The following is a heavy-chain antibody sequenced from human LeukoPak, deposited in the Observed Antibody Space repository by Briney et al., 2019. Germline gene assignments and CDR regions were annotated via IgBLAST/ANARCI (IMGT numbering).Heavy chain of an antibody. CDR3: ARDRRAYGFDY. CDR1: GFTFGDYA. V-gene: IGHV3-7*01. Sequence: GGSLRLSCTASGFTFGDYAMSWVRQAPGKGLEWVANIKQDGSEKYYEDSVKGRFTISRDNVKNSLYLQMNSLRAEDTAVYYCARDRRAYGFDYWGQGTLVTVSS. D-gene: IGHD3-10*01. CDR2: IKQDGSEK. J-gene: IGHJ4*02.